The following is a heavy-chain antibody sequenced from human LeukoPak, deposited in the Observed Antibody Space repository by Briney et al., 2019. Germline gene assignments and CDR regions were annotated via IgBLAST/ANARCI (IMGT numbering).Heavy chain of an antibody. CDR3: ARDGGGYDSSGYYYYFDY. J-gene: IGHJ4*02. V-gene: IGHV3-21*01. Sequence: PGGSLRLSCAASGFTFSSYSMNWVRQAPGKGLEWVSSISSSSSYIYYADSVKGRFTISRDNAKNSLYLQMNSLRAEDTAVYYCARDGGGYDSSGYYYYFDYWGQGTLVPVSS. CDR1: GFTFSSYS. CDR2: ISSSSSYI. D-gene: IGHD3-22*01.